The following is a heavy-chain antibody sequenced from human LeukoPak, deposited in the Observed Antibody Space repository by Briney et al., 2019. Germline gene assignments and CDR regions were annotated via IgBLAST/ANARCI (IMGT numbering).Heavy chain of an antibody. CDR1: GGSISSYY. CDR3: ARVKATLTWFDP. Sequence: PSETLSLTCSVSGGSISSYYWSWIRQPPGKGLEWIGYIYYSGNTNYNPSLKSRVTISVDTSKNQFSLKLSSVTAADTAVYYCARVKATLTWFDPWGQGTLVTVSS. J-gene: IGHJ5*02. V-gene: IGHV4-59*12. CDR2: IYYSGNT. D-gene: IGHD5-12*01.